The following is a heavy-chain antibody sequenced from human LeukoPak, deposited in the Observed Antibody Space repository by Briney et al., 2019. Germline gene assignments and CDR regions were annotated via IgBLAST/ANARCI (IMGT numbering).Heavy chain of an antibody. CDR1: GGSISSYY. J-gene: IGHJ5*02. CDR2: IYTSGST. Sequence: SETLSLTCTVSGGSISSYYWSWIRQPAGKGLEWIGRIYTSGSTNYNPSLKSRVTMSVDTSKNQFSLKLSSVTAADTAVYYCARDYRYCSSTSCFSHSRWFDPWGQGTLVTVSS. D-gene: IGHD2-2*01. CDR3: ARDYRYCSSTSCFSHSRWFDP. V-gene: IGHV4-4*07.